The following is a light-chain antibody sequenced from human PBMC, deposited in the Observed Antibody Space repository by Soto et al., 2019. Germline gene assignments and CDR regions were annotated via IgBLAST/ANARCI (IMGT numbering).Light chain of an antibody. CDR3: CSYAGSYSLL. J-gene: IGLJ2*01. V-gene: IGLV2-11*01. Sequence: QSALTQPRSVSGSPGQSVTISCTGTSSDVGGYKYVSWYQQHPGKVPNLIIYDVSERPSGVPDRFSGSKSGNTASLSISGLQAEDEAYYYCCSYAGSYSLLFGGGTQLTVL. CDR2: DVS. CDR1: SSDVGGYKY.